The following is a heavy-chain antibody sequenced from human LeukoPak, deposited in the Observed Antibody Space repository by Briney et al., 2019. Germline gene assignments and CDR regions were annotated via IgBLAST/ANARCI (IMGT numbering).Heavy chain of an antibody. V-gene: IGHV3-7*01. J-gene: IGHJ4*02. Sequence: GGSLRLSCAASGFTFSGHWMSWVRQSPGKGLEWVANINQGGSDKYYVDSVKGRFTISRDNANNLLYLQMNSLRGEDTAVYYCTRDRSRAEDDWGQGTLVTVSS. CDR2: INQGGSDK. CDR3: TRDRSRAEDD. D-gene: IGHD1-14*01. CDR1: GFTFSGHW.